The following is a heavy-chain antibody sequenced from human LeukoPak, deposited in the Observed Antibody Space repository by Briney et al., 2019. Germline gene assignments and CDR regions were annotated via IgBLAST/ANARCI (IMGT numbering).Heavy chain of an antibody. J-gene: IGHJ5*01. D-gene: IGHD2-21*01. CDR1: GYAFTKYN. V-gene: IGHV1-8*01. Sequence: ASVKVSCKASGYAFTKYNVNWVRQATGQGLEWMGWRNPISGDTGYSKKFQGRGTITRDTSISTPSMELSSLRSEDTAVYYCARGRDGDFLDYNSFDSWGQGTLVTVSS. CDR2: RNPISGDT. CDR3: ARGRDGDFLDYNSFDS.